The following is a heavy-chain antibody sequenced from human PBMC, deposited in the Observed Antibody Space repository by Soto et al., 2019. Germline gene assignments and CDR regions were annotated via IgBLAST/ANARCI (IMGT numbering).Heavy chain of an antibody. J-gene: IGHJ5*02. CDR2: ISSNSAYI. D-gene: IGHD6-13*01. CDR1: GFTFRSFT. Sequence: GVSLRLSCAASGFTFRSFTMNWVRQAPGKGLEWVSTISSNSAYIYYTDALRGRFTISRDNAKNSLHLQMNSLRAEDTAVYYCTRDASRDSSARGWFDPWGPGTLVTVSS. V-gene: IGHV3-21*01. CDR3: TRDASRDSSARGWFDP.